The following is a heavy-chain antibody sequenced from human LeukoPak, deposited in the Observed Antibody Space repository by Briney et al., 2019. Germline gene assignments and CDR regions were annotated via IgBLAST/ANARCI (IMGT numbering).Heavy chain of an antibody. CDR1: GYNFTTYW. CDR2: IYPGDSAT. V-gene: IGHV5-51*01. D-gene: IGHD1-26*01. CDR3: ARRRDSGSYIDF. J-gene: IGHJ4*02. Sequence: GVSLKISCKGSGYNFTTYWIGWVRQMPGKGLEWMGIIYPGDSATRYSPSFRGQVTISADKSIGTAYLQWSSLKASDTAMYYCARRRDSGSYIDFWGQGTLVTVSS.